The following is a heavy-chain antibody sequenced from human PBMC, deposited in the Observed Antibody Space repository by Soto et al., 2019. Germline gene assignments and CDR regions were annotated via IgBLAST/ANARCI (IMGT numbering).Heavy chain of an antibody. CDR1: GFIFTSYA. D-gene: IGHD5-12*01. CDR2: IVVGSGNT. Sequence: EASVKVSCKTSGFIFTSYAVQWVRQARGQRLEWIGRIVVGSGNTDYAQKFQGRVTFTRDMSKGSVYMEMSSLRSEDSAIYYCSPEVVARGLVWGHGTPVTVSS. CDR3: SPEVVARGLV. J-gene: IGHJ4*01. V-gene: IGHV1-58*01.